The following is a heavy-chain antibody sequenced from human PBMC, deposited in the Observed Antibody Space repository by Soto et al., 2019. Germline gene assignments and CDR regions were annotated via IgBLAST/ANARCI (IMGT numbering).Heavy chain of an antibody. V-gene: IGHV2-5*01. CDR1: GFSLSTSGVG. CDR3: AHSVIAAAGTGFLGWFDP. J-gene: IGHJ5*02. CDR2: IYWNDDK. D-gene: IGHD6-13*01. Sequence: QITLKESGPTLVKPTQTLTLTCTFSGFSLSTSGVGVGWIRQPPGKALEWLALIYWNDDKRYSPSLKSRLTITKDTSKNQVVLTMTNMDPVDTATYYCAHSVIAAAGTGFLGWFDPWGQGTLVTVSS.